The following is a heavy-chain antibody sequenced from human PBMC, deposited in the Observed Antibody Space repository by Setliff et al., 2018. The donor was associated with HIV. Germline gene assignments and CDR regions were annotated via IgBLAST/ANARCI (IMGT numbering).Heavy chain of an antibody. CDR3: ARIFGDQGYYYGMDV. CDR2: INHSGGT. J-gene: IGHJ6*02. CDR1: GGSFSAYY. Sequence: TSETLSLTCAVYGGSFSAYYWSWIRQTPGKGLEWIGEINHSGGTNYNPSLKSRVTMSVDTSKNQFSLKLSSVTAADTAVYYCARIFGDQGYYYGMDVWGQGTTVTVSS. D-gene: IGHD3-3*01. V-gene: IGHV4-34*01.